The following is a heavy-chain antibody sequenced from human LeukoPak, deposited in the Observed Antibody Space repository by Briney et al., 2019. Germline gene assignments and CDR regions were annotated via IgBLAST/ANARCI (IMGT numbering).Heavy chain of an antibody. CDR1: GYTFTSYG. D-gene: IGHD3-9*01. J-gene: IGHJ6*04. CDR2: ISAYNGNT. V-gene: IGHV1-18*01. Sequence: GASVKVSCKASGYTFTSYGISWVRQAPGQGVGWMGWISAYNGNTNYAQKIQGRVTMTTDTSTSTAYMELRSLRSDDTAVYYCARDYDILTGYTANLDVWGKGTTVTVSS. CDR3: ARDYDILTGYTANLDV.